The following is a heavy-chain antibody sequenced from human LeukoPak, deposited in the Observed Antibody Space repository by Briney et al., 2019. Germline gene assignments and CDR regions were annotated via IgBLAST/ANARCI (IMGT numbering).Heavy chain of an antibody. CDR3: ARWATVVTYGMDV. Sequence: PGGSLRLSCAASGFTFSSYWMHWVRQAPGKGLVWVSRINSDGSSTSYADSMKGRFTISRDDAKNTLYLQMNSLRAEDTAVYYCARWATVVTYGMDVWGQGTTVTVSS. CDR2: INSDGSST. CDR1: GFTFSSYW. V-gene: IGHV3-74*01. D-gene: IGHD4-23*01. J-gene: IGHJ6*02.